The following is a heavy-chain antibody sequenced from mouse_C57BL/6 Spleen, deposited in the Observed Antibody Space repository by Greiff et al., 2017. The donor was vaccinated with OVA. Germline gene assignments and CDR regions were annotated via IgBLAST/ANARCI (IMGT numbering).Heavy chain of an antibody. CDR2: IWSGGST. CDR3: ARKGESKDD. CDR1: GFSFTRYG. J-gene: IGHJ4*01. Sequence: QVQLKQSGPGLVQPSQSLSITCTVSGFSFTRYGVHWVRQSPGKGLAWLGVIWSGGSTASNAAFISRLSISKDKAKSQVFFKMNSLQADDTAIYYCARKGESKDDWGQGTSVTVSS. D-gene: IGHD2-13*01. V-gene: IGHV2-2*01.